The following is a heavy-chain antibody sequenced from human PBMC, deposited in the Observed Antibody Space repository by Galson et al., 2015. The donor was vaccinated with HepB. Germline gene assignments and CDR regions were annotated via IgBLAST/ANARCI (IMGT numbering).Heavy chain of an antibody. J-gene: IGHJ4*02. Sequence: SVKVSCKASGGTFSSYAISWVRQAPGQGLEWMGGIIPIFGTANYAQKFQGRVTITADESTSTAYMELSSLRSEDTAVYYCARAVGCSSTSCYGGGYWGQGTLVTVSS. D-gene: IGHD2-2*01. CDR2: IIPIFGTA. CDR3: ARAVGCSSTSCYGGGY. CDR1: GGTFSSYA. V-gene: IGHV1-69*13.